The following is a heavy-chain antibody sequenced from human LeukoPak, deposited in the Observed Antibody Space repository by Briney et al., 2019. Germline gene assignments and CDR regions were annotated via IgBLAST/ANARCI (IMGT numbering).Heavy chain of an antibody. D-gene: IGHD4-23*01. Sequence: PGGSLRLSCAASGFSFSSYYMSWVRQAPGKGLEWVALINPDGSERYYVDSVKGRFTVSRDNSKNTLYLQLNSLRAEDTAVYYCARVSAGGWYFDLWGRGTLVTVSS. V-gene: IGHV3-7*03. CDR1: GFSFSSYY. CDR2: INPDGSER. J-gene: IGHJ2*01. CDR3: ARVSAGGWYFDL.